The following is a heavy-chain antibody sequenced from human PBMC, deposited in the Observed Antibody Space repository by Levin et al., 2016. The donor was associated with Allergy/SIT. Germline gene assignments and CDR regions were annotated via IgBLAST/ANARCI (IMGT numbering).Heavy chain of an antibody. Sequence: ASVKVSCKASGYTFTGYYMHWVRQAPGQGLEWMGWINPNSGGTNYAQKFQGRVTMTRDTSISTAYMELSRLRSDDTAVYYCARMGGYSYGPPDYYYGMDVWGQGTTVTVSS. CDR1: GYTFTGYY. CDR2: INPNSGGT. V-gene: IGHV1-2*02. D-gene: IGHD5-18*01. J-gene: IGHJ6*02. CDR3: ARMGGYSYGPPDYYYGMDV.